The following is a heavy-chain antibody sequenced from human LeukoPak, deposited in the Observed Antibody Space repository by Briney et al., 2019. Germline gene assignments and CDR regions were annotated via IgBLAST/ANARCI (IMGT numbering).Heavy chain of an antibody. D-gene: IGHD4-11*01. CDR3: ARVASNYDFDY. Sequence: PGGSLRLSCAASGFTFDDYGMTWVRQAPGKGLEWVSGINWNGGSTGYADSVKGRFTISRDNAQSSLYLQMNSLRAEDTALYYCARVASNYDFDYWGQGTLVTVSS. V-gene: IGHV3-20*04. CDR1: GFTFDDYG. J-gene: IGHJ4*02. CDR2: INWNGGST.